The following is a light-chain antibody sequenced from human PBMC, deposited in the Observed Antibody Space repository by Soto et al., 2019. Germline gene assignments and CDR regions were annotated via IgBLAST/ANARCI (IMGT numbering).Light chain of an antibody. J-gene: IGLJ1*01. Sequence: QSALTQPPSVSGAPGQRVTISCTGSSSNIGAGYDVHWYQQLPGTAPKLLIYDNTNRPSGVPDRFSGSKSGTSASLAITGLQAEDEADYHCQSYDSSLSAFVFGTGTKVTVL. CDR3: QSYDSSLSAFV. CDR2: DNT. CDR1: SSNIGAGYD. V-gene: IGLV1-40*01.